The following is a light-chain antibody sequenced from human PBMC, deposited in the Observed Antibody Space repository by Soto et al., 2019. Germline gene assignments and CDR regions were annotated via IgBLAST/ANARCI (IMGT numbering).Light chain of an antibody. J-gene: IGLJ3*02. CDR2: RNN. CDR1: SSNIGSNS. Sequence: QSVLTQPPSASATPGQRVTISCSGSSSNIGSNSVYWYQQLPGAAPKLLIYRNNQRPSGAPDRFSGSKSDTSASLAISGLRSEDEADYYCAAWDDSLSGRVFGGGTKLTVL. V-gene: IGLV1-47*01. CDR3: AAWDDSLSGRV.